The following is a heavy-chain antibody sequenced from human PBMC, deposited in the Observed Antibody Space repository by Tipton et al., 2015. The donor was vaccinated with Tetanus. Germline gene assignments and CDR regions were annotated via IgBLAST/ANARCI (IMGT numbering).Heavy chain of an antibody. V-gene: IGHV4-61*01. D-gene: IGHD5-12*01. CDR3: ARANNDYPKKGPFDY. J-gene: IGHJ4*01. CDR2: VYHSGAT. Sequence: TLSLTCSVSGGSVNSGTYYWTWIRQPPGKEPEWVGYVYHSGATNYHPSLKSRLAISADTSKNQFSLNLRSVITTDTAVYYCARANNDYPKKGPFDYWGHGILVIVSS. CDR1: GGSVNSGTYY.